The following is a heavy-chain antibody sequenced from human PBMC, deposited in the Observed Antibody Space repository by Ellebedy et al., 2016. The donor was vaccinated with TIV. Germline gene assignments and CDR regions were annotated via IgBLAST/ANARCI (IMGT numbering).Heavy chain of an antibody. D-gene: IGHD6-19*01. Sequence: GESLKISCAASGFSFEDYAMYWVRQVPGNGLEWVSVIDGDGNNIYYAETVKGRFTISRDNAKNSLYLQMNSLRAEDTAVYYCARDGTVAASDYWGQGTLVTVSS. V-gene: IGHV3-43*02. CDR3: ARDGTVAASDY. J-gene: IGHJ4*02. CDR2: IDGDGNNI. CDR1: GFSFEDYA.